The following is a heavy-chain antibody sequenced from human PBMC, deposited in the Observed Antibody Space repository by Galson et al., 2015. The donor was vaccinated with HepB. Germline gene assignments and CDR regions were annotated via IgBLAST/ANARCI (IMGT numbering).Heavy chain of an antibody. J-gene: IGHJ4*02. CDR3: AKSVWQWLVLDY. D-gene: IGHD6-19*01. CDR1: GFTFTRYA. Sequence: SLRLSCAASGFTFTRYAMNWVRQAPGKGLEWVSSIGGSGTTTYYADSVKGRFTISRDNSKNTVSLHMSSLRPDDTAVYYCAKSVWQWLVLDYWGQGTLVTVSS. V-gene: IGHV3-23*01. CDR2: IGGSGTTT.